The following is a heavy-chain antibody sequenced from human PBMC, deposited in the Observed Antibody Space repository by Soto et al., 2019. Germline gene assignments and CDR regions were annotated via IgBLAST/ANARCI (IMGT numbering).Heavy chain of an antibody. CDR2: IYYSGST. J-gene: IGHJ6*02. CDR1: GGSISSSSYY. D-gene: IGHD4-17*01. Sequence: PSETLSLTCTVSGGSISSSSYYWGWIRQPPGKGLEWIGSIYYSGSTYYNPSLKSRVTISVDTSKNQFSLKLSSVTAADTAVYYCARDSTVTTLYYYYGMDVWGQGTTVTVSS. V-gene: IGHV4-39*01. CDR3: ARDSTVTTLYYYYGMDV.